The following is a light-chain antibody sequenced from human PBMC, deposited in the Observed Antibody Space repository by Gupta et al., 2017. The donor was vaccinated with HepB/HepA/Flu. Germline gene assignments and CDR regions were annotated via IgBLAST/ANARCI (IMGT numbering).Light chain of an antibody. CDR3: QVWDSSTVV. Sequence: SYELTQPPSVSVSPGQTASITCSGDKLGDKYACWYQQKPGQSPVLVIYQDRKRPSGIPERFSGSNSGNTATLTISGTQAMDEADYYCQVWDSSTVVFGGGTKLTV. J-gene: IGLJ2*01. CDR1: KLGDKY. CDR2: QDR. V-gene: IGLV3-1*01.